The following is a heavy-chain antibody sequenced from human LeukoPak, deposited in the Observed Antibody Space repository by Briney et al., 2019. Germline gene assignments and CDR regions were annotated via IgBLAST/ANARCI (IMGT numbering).Heavy chain of an antibody. CDR1: GGTFSSYA. Sequence: GASVKVSCKASGGTFSSYAISWVRQAPGQGLEWMGRIIPILGIANYAQKFQGRVTITADKSTSTAYMELSSLRSEDTAVYYCARDDFWSGYYVYWGQGTLVTVSS. CDR3: ARDDFWSGYYVY. J-gene: IGHJ4*02. D-gene: IGHD3-3*01. CDR2: IIPILGIA. V-gene: IGHV1-69*04.